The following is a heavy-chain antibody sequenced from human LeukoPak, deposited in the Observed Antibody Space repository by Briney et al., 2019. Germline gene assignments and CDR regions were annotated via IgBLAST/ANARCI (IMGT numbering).Heavy chain of an antibody. CDR1: GGSISSSSYY. V-gene: IGHV4-39*07. Sequence: SETLSLTCTVSGGSISSSSYYWGWIRQPPGKGLEWIGSIYYSGSTYYNPSLKSRVTISVDTSKNQFSLKLSSVTAADTAVYYCARDSGGSPIPSYFASWGQGTLVTVSP. CDR3: ARDSGGSPIPSYFAS. J-gene: IGHJ4*02. D-gene: IGHD6-19*01. CDR2: IYYSGST.